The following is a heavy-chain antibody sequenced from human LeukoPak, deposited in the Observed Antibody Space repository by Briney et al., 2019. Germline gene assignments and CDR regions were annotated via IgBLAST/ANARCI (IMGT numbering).Heavy chain of an antibody. Sequence: GGSLRLSCAASGFTFSSYAMSWVRQAPGKRLEWVSAISGSGGSTYYADSVKGRFTISRDNSKNMLYLQMNSLRAEDTAVYYLAKPWIQLCLYFDYWGQGTLVTVSS. CDR1: GFTFSSYA. D-gene: IGHD5-18*01. J-gene: IGHJ4*02. CDR2: ISGSGGST. CDR3: AKPWIQLCLYFDY. V-gene: IGHV3-23*01.